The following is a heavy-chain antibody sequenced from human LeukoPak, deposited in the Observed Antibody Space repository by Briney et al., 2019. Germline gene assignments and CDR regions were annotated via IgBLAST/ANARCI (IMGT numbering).Heavy chain of an antibody. V-gene: IGHV4-39*07. Sequence: SETLSLTCTVSGGSISSSYYWGWIRRPPGKGLEWIGSIYYSGSTYYNPSLKSRVTISVDTSKNQFSLKLSSVTAADTAVYYCARSRLVTPYYYYYYMDVWGQGATVTVSS. CDR3: ARSRLVTPYYYYYYMDV. D-gene: IGHD2-21*02. CDR1: GGSISSSYY. CDR2: IYYSGST. J-gene: IGHJ6*03.